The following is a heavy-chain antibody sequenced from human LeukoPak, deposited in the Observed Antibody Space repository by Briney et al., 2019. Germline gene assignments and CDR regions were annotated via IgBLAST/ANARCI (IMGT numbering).Heavy chain of an antibody. D-gene: IGHD2-15*01. CDR2: IYYSGST. CDR1: GGSITSSDTYY. Sequence: PSETLSLTCKVSGGSITSSDTYYWGWIRQPPGKGLEWIGSIYYSGSTYYNPSLKSRVTISVDTSKNQFSLRLRSVTAADTAVYYCARGAPVAGPYYFDYWGQGALVTVSS. J-gene: IGHJ4*02. CDR3: ARGAPVAGPYYFDY. V-gene: IGHV4-39*07.